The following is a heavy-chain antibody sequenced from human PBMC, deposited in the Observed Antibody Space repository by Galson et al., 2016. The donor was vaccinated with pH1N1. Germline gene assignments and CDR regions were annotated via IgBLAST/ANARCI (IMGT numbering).Heavy chain of an antibody. CDR3: ARRLSLTISGMGPYDAFDV. CDR1: GSSSTTYW. D-gene: IGHD3-3*01. V-gene: IGHV5-51*01. CDR2: IYPGDSDT. Sequence: QSGAEVKKPGESLKISCRRSGSSSTTYWIGWVRQLPGKGLEWMGLIYPGDSDTKYNPSLQVHGSFSADKSINTAYLQCSSLQPSDTGIYYCARRLSLTISGMGPYDAFDVWGQGTMVTVSS. J-gene: IGHJ3*01.